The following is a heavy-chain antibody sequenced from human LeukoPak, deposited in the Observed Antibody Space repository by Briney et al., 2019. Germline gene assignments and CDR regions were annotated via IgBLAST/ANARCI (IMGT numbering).Heavy chain of an antibody. CDR3: AKDIPISGSYFH. Sequence: GGSLRLSCAASTFTFSSYNMNWVRQAPGKGLEWVSSISSSGTYIYYRDSVKGRFTISRDNSKNTLYLQMNNLRAEDTAIYYCAKDIPISGSYFHWGQGTLVTVSS. J-gene: IGHJ4*02. CDR1: TFTFSSYN. CDR2: ISSSGTYI. D-gene: IGHD3-10*01. V-gene: IGHV3-21*04.